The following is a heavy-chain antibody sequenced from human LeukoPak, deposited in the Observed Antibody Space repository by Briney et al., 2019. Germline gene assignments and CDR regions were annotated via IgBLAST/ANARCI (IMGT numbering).Heavy chain of an antibody. CDR2: IWYDGSNK. D-gene: IGHD5-18*01. CDR3: ARSDNTGYMDV. CDR1: GFTFSSYG. J-gene: IGHJ6*03. V-gene: IGHV3-33*01. Sequence: GGSLGLSCAASGFTFSSYGMHWVRQAPGKGLEWVAVIWYDGSNKYYADSVKGRFTISRDNSKNTLYLQMNSLRAEDTAVYYCARSDNTGYMDVWGKGTTVTVSS.